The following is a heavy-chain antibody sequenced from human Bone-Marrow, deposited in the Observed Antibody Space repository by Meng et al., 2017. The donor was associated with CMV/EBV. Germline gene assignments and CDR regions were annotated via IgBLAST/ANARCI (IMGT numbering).Heavy chain of an antibody. V-gene: IGHV4-34*01. Sequence: SETRSLTCAVYGGSFSGYYWSWIRQPPGKGLEWIGEINHSGSTNYNPSLKSRVTISVDTSKNQFSLKLSSVTAADTAVYYCARDSWVVSRLGMDVWGRGTTVTVSS. J-gene: IGHJ6*02. CDR3: ARDSWVVSRLGMDV. CDR2: INHSGST. CDR1: GGSFSGYY. D-gene: IGHD2-2*01.